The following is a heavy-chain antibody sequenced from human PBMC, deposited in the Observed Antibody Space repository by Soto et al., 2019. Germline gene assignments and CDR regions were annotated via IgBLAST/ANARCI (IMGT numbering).Heavy chain of an antibody. V-gene: IGHV2-5*02. Sequence: QITLKESGPTLVKPTQTLTLTCTFSGFSLSTSGVGVGWIRQPPGKALEWLALIYWDDDKRYSPSLKSRLTITKYTAKIRVVLTKTNMDPEDTATYYCERHAYYGDPTDYYYYGMDVWGQGTTVTVSS. D-gene: IGHD4-17*01. CDR3: ERHAYYGDPTDYYYYGMDV. CDR2: IYWDDDK. J-gene: IGHJ6*02. CDR1: GFSLSTSGVG.